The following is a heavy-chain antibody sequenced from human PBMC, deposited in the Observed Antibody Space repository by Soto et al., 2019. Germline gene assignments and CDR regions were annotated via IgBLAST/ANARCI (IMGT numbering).Heavy chain of an antibody. Sequence: QVQLVQSGAEVKKPGASVKVSCKASGYTFTSYDINWVRQATGQGLEWMGWMNPNSGNTGYAQKFQGRVTMTRNTSISTAYMELSSLRSEDTAVYYCARAQRTIFGVVIHYGMDVWGQGTTVTVSS. D-gene: IGHD3-3*01. V-gene: IGHV1-8*01. CDR2: MNPNSGNT. J-gene: IGHJ6*02. CDR3: ARAQRTIFGVVIHYGMDV. CDR1: GYTFTSYD.